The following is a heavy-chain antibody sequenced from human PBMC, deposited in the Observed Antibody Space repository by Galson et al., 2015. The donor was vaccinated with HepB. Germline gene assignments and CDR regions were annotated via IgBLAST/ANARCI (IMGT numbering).Heavy chain of an antibody. CDR1: GYSFTSYW. D-gene: IGHD3-3*01. V-gene: IGHV5-10-1*01. J-gene: IGHJ5*02. CDR2: IDPSDSYT. Sequence: QSGAEVKKPGESLRISCKGSGYSFTSYWISWVRQMPGKGLEWMGRIDPSDSYTNYSPSFQGHVTISADKSISTAYLQWSSLKASDTAMYYCASEPGLFWSGYSGWFDPWGQGTLVTVSS. CDR3: ASEPGLFWSGYSGWFDP.